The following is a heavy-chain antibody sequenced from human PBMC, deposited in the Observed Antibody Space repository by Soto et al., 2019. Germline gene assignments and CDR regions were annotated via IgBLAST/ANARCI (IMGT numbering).Heavy chain of an antibody. Sequence: PSETLSHSYAGSGGSFSGCYWTWIRQPPGTGLEWIGEINHSGSTNYNPSLKSRVTISVDTSKNQFSLKLTSVTAADTAVYYCARDKITGRFDYWGQGTLVTVS. CDR1: GGSFSGCY. J-gene: IGHJ4*02. CDR2: INHSGST. D-gene: IGHD2-8*02. CDR3: ARDKITGRFDY. V-gene: IGHV4-34*01.